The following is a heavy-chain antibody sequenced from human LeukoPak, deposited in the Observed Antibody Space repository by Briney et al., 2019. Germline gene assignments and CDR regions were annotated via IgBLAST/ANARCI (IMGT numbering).Heavy chain of an antibody. J-gene: IGHJ4*02. CDR2: ISSSTYI. Sequence: GGSLRLSCAASEFTLSRYRMNWLRQAPGKGLEWVSTISSSTYIYYADSVKGRFTISKDNAKESIYLQMNRMRADDTAVYYCARSVVGAIPFDCWGQGTLVTVSS. CDR1: EFTLSRYR. CDR3: ARSVVGAIPFDC. D-gene: IGHD1-26*01. V-gene: IGHV3-21*01.